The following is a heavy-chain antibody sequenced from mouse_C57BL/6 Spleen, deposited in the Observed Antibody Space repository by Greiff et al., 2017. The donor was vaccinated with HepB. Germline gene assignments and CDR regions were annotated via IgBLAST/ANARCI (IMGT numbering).Heavy chain of an antibody. CDR2: IDPSDSYT. CDR3: ARRGYYDYDEVYAMDY. Sequence: QVQLQQPGAELVRPGTSVKLSCKASGYTFTSYWMHWVKQRPGQGLEWIGVIDPSDSYTNYNQKFKGKATLTVDTSSITAYMQLSSLTSEDSAVYYCARRGYYDYDEVYAMDYWGQGTSVTVSS. J-gene: IGHJ4*01. CDR1: GYTFTSYW. D-gene: IGHD2-4*01. V-gene: IGHV1-59*01.